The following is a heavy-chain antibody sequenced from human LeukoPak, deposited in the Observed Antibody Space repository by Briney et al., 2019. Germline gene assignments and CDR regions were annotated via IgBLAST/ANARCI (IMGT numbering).Heavy chain of an antibody. CDR1: RITFSSYA. CDR2: ISGSGGNT. J-gene: IGHJ4*02. D-gene: IGHD1-14*01. CDR3: AKPARTDYADY. Sequence: SGGSLRLSCAASRITFSSYAMNWVRQAPGKGLEWVSAISGSGGNTYYADSVKGRFTISRDNSKNTLYLQMNSLRAEDTAVYYCAKPARTDYADYWGQGTLVTVSS. V-gene: IGHV3-23*01.